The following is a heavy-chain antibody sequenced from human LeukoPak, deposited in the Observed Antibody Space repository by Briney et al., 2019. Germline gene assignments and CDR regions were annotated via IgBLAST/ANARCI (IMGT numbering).Heavy chain of an antibody. J-gene: IGHJ6*02. CDR1: GFTFSSYA. CDR3: ARDRGYQLLSNYYYYGMDV. Sequence: PGGSLRLSCAASGFTFSSYAISWVRQAPGKGLEWVSAISGSGGSTYYADSVKGRFTISRDNFKNTLYLQMNSLRAEDTAVYYCARDRGYQLLSNYYYYGMDVWGQGTTVTVSS. CDR2: ISGSGGST. D-gene: IGHD2-2*01. V-gene: IGHV3-23*01.